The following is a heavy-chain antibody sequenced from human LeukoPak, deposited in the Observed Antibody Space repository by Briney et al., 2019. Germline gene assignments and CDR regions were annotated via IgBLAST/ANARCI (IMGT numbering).Heavy chain of an antibody. V-gene: IGHV1-18*04. Sequence: ASVKVSCKASGYTFTSYGISWVRQAPGQGLEWMGWISAYNSNTNYAQKLQGRVTMTTDTSTSTAYMELRSLRSDDTAVYYCARDGDIVVVPAARIDYYYGMDVWGKGTTVTVSS. CDR1: GYTFTSYG. J-gene: IGHJ6*04. CDR3: ARDGDIVVVPAARIDYYYGMDV. CDR2: ISAYNSNT. D-gene: IGHD2-2*01.